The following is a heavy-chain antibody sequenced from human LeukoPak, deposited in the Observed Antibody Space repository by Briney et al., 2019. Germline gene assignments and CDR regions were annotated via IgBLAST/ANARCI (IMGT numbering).Heavy chain of an antibody. CDR1: GGSISSYY. CDR2: IYYSGST. V-gene: IGHV4-59*01. Sequence: SETLSLTCTVSGGSISSYYWSWIRQPPGKGLEWIGYIYYSGSTNYNPSLKSRVTISVDTSKNQFSLKLSSVTAADTAVYYCARVGMATTRGDAFDIWGQRTKVTVSS. J-gene: IGHJ3*02. D-gene: IGHD5-24*01. CDR3: ARVGMATTRGDAFDI.